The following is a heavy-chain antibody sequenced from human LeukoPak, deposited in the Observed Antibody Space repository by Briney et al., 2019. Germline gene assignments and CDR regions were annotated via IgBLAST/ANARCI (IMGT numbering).Heavy chain of an antibody. CDR3: AKGKLLWFGELFPYGMDV. D-gene: IGHD3-10*01. CDR1: GFTFSSYA. Sequence: GGSLRLSCSASGFTFSSYAMHWVRQAPGKGLEYVSAISSNGGSTYYADSVKGRFTTSRDNSKNTLYLQMSSLRAEDTAVYYCAKGKLLWFGELFPYGMDVWGKGTTVTVSS. CDR2: ISSNGGST. J-gene: IGHJ6*04. V-gene: IGHV3-64D*06.